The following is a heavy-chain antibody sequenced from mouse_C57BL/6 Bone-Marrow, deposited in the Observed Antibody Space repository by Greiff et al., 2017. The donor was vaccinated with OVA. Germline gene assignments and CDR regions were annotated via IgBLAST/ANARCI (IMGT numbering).Heavy chain of an antibody. D-gene: IGHD2-1*01. CDR1: GFTFSSYA. CDR3: TRLLDAMDY. V-gene: IGHV5-9-1*02. CDR2: ISSGGEYI. J-gene: IGHJ4*01. Sequence: EVMLVESGEGLVKPGGSLKLSCAASGFTFSSYAMSWVRQTPEKSLEWVAYISSGGEYIYYADTVKGRFTISRDNARNTLYLQMSSLKSEDTAMYYGTRLLDAMDYWGQGTSVTVSS.